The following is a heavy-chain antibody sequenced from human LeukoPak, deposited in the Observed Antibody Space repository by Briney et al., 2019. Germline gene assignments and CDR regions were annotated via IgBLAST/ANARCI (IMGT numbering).Heavy chain of an antibody. V-gene: IGHV3-21*01. CDR3: ARGMSGYYHY. CDR2: ISSSSSYI. Sequence: ESGGSLRLSCAASGFTFSSYSMNWVRQAPGKGLEWVSSISSSSSYIYYADSVKGRFTISRDNAKNSLYLQMNSLRAEDTAVYYCARGMSGYYHYWGQGTLVTVSS. J-gene: IGHJ4*02. CDR1: GFTFSSYS. D-gene: IGHD3-3*01.